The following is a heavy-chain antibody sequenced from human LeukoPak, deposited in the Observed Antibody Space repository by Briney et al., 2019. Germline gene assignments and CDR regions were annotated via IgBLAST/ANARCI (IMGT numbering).Heavy chain of an antibody. D-gene: IGHD3-22*01. J-gene: IGHJ6*03. Sequence: GGSLRLSCAASGFTFSSYSMSWVRRAPGKGLEWVSSISSSSTYRYYAASVRGRFTISRDNAKNSLYLQMNSLRAEDTAVYYCARAYYYDRVYYYMDVWGKGTTVTVSS. CDR1: GFTFSSYS. CDR2: ISSSSTYR. CDR3: ARAYYYDRVYYYMDV. V-gene: IGHV3-21*01.